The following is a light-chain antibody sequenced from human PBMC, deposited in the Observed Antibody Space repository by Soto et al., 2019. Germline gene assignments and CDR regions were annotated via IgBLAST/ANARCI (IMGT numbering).Light chain of an antibody. V-gene: IGKV3-20*01. CDR1: QSVSSNY. CDR3: TQYGSSPPT. J-gene: IGKJ1*01. CDR2: GAS. Sequence: EIVLTQSPGTLSLSPGERATLSCRASQSVSSNYLAWYQRKPGQAPRLLIYGASSRATDIPRRFSGSGSGTDFTLTLTRLEPEDFAVYYCTQYGSSPPTCGLRTKVEFK.